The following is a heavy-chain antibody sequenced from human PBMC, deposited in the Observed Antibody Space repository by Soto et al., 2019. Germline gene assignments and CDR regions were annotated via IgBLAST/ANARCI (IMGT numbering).Heavy chain of an antibody. CDR3: ARGLRTHDYAGHYFDY. Sequence: QVQLQESGPGVVKPSESLSLNCSVSGVSMYTFYWTWIRQPPGKGPEWIGDIYNSGSTNYSPSLKSRVTSSIDTSKKQFSLKWSSVTAADTAVYYCARGLRTHDYAGHYFDYWGRGTLVTVSS. J-gene: IGHJ4*02. CDR2: IYNSGST. V-gene: IGHV4-59*01. CDR1: GVSMYTFY. D-gene: IGHD3-16*01.